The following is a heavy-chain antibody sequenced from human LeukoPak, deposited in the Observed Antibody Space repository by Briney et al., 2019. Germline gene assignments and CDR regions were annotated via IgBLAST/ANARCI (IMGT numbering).Heavy chain of an antibody. CDR1: GFTFSNFD. CDR3: ARETRGGTYRYNFLDY. D-gene: IGHD3-16*02. V-gene: IGHV3-48*03. CDR2: IDSSGTVR. J-gene: IGHJ4*02. Sequence: GGSLTLSCAASGFTFSNFDMTWVRQAPGNGLEWLSYIDSSGTVRYYADSVNRRFTISRDNAKNSLHLQMGSLRAEDTAVYYCARETRGGTYRYNFLDYWGLGTLVTVSS.